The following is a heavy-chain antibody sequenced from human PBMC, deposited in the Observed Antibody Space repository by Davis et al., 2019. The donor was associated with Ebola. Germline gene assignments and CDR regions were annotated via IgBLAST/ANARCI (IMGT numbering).Heavy chain of an antibody. Sequence: ASVKVSCKVSGYTLTELSMHWVRQAPGKGLEWMGGFDPEDGETIYAQKLQGRVTMTTDTSTSTAYMELRSLRSDDTAVYYCARDGEGVWGQGTTVTVSS. D-gene: IGHD7-27*01. V-gene: IGHV1-24*01. CDR1: GYTLTELS. J-gene: IGHJ6*02. CDR2: FDPEDGET. CDR3: ARDGEGV.